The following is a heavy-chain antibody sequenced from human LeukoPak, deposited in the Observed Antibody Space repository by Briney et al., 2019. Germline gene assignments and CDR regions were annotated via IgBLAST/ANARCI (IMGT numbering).Heavy chain of an antibody. Sequence: SGTLSLTCAVSGGSISSSDWWSWVRQPPGKGLEWIGEIYHSGSTNYNPSLKSRVTISVDKSKNQFSLKLSSVTAADTAVYYCARVPYGDDEYFQHWGQGTLVTVSS. CDR2: IYHSGST. J-gene: IGHJ1*01. CDR1: GGSISSSDW. V-gene: IGHV4-4*02. CDR3: ARVPYGDDEYFQH. D-gene: IGHD4-17*01.